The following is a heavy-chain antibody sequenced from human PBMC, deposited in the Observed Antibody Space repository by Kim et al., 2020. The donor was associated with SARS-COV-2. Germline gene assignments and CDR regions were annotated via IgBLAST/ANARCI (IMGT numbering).Heavy chain of an antibody. J-gene: IGHJ4*02. D-gene: IGHD6-13*01. V-gene: IGHV4-31*03. Sequence: SETLSLTCTVSGGSISSGGYYWSWIRQHPGKGLEWIGYIYYSGSTYYNPSLKSRVTISVDTSKNQFSLKLSSVTAADTAMYYCARGKPSNTRSWYVDYWGQGTLVTVSS. CDR1: GGSISSGGYY. CDR2: IYYSGST. CDR3: ARGKPSNTRSWYVDY.